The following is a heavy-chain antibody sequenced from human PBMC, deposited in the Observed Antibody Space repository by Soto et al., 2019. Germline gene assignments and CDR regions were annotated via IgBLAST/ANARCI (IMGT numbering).Heavy chain of an antibody. J-gene: IGHJ5*02. V-gene: IGHV4-34*02. Sequence: QVHLQQWGPALLKPSETLSLTCAVYGGSLSGYYWSWIRQSPGKGLEWIGDISRSGNTNYNPSLTSRVTISRDTSKNQFSLSMTSVTAADTAFYYCVRRSKNTVTPVVGFNPWGQGTLVTVSS. CDR2: ISRSGNT. CDR3: VRRSKNTVTPVVGFNP. CDR1: GGSLSGYY. D-gene: IGHD2-15*01.